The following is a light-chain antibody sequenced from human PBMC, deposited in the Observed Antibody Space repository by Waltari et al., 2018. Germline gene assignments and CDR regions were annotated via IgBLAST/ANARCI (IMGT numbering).Light chain of an antibody. CDR2: YKSDSAK. CDR1: SGINVGTYR. J-gene: IGLJ3*02. Sequence: QAVLTQPSSLSASPGSSASLTCTLRSGINVGTYRIYWYQPKPGSPPQYLLRYKSDSAKQQGSGVPSRFFGSKDASANAGILLISGLQSEDEADYYCMIWHSSAWVFGGGTKLTVL. V-gene: IGLV5-45*02. CDR3: MIWHSSAWV.